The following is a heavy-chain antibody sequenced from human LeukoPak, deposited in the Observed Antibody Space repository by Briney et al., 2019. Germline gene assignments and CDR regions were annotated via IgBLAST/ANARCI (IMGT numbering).Heavy chain of an antibody. CDR3: ARGGSRGMDV. Sequence: GGSLRLSCAASGFTFSSYEMNWVRQAPGRGLEWVSYISSSGSTIYYADSVKGRFTISRDNAKNSLYLQMNSLRAEDTAVYYCARGGSRGMDVWGQGTTVTVSS. D-gene: IGHD1-26*01. CDR1: GFTFSSYE. CDR2: ISSSGSTI. V-gene: IGHV3-48*03. J-gene: IGHJ6*02.